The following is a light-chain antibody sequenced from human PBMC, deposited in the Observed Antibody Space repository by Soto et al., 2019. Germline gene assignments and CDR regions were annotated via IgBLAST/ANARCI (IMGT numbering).Light chain of an antibody. Sequence: DLPMTQSPSSLSASVGDRVTITCRASQGINNYLIWYQQKPGKAPELLIYDAFSLQTGVPSRFSGGASGTDFSLTISSLQPEDVATYYCQQYDTLPPTFGQGTKLEI. CDR2: DAF. V-gene: IGKV1-33*01. CDR3: QQYDTLPPT. CDR1: QGINNY. J-gene: IGKJ2*01.